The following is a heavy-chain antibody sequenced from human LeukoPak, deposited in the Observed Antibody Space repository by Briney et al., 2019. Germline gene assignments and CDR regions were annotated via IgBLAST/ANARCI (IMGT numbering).Heavy chain of an antibody. CDR3: AREVQTGTFDY. CDR2: IYYSGST. CDR1: GGSISSYY. J-gene: IGHJ4*02. D-gene: IGHD7-27*01. Sequence: PSETLSLTCTVSGGSISSYYWSWIRQPPGKGLEWIGYIYYSGSTNYNPSLKSRVTISVDTSKNQFSLKLSSVTAADTAVYYCAREVQTGTFDYWGQGTLVTVSS. V-gene: IGHV4-59*01.